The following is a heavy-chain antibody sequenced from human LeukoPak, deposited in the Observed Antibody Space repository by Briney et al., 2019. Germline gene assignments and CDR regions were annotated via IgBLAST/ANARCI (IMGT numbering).Heavy chain of an antibody. D-gene: IGHD1-1*01. CDR1: GITFSSYN. CDR2: ISSSSSYM. J-gene: IGHJ3*02. CDR3: ARDTTDAFDI. V-gene: IGHV3-21*01. Sequence: GGSLRLSCAASGITFSSYNMNWVRQAPGKGLEWVSSISSSSSYMYYADSVKGRFTISRDNAKNSLYLQMNSLRAEDTAVYYCARDTTDAFDIWGQGTMVTVSS.